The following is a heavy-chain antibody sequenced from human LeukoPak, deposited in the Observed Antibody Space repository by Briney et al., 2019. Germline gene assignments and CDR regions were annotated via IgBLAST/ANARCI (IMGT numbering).Heavy chain of an antibody. V-gene: IGHV1-18*01. D-gene: IGHD2-2*01. CDR2: ISGYNGNT. CDR1: GYTFTSYA. Sequence: GASVKVSCKAAGYTFTSYAISWVRQAPGQGLEWMGWISGYNGNTNYAQKLQGRVTMTTDTSTSTAYMELRSLRSDDTAVYYCARVGSTYFFDYWGQGTLVTVSS. CDR3: ARVGSTYFFDY. J-gene: IGHJ4*02.